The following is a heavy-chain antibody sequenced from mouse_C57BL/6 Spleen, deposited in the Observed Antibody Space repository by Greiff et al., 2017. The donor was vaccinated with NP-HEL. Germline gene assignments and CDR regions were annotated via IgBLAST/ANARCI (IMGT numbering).Heavy chain of an antibody. D-gene: IGHD2-3*01. CDR1: GYSITSGYY. CDR2: ISYDGSN. J-gene: IGHJ3*01. CDR3: AREGNDGYYVY. Sequence: EVQLQESGPGLVKPSQSLSLTCSVTGYSITSGYYWNWIRQFPGNKLEWMGYISYDGSNNYNPSLKNRISITRDTSKNQFFLKLNSVTTEDTATYYCAREGNDGYYVYWGQGTLVTVSA. V-gene: IGHV3-6*01.